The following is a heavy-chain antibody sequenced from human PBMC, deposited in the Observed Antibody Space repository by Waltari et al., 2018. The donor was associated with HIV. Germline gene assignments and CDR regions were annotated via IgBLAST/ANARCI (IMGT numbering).Heavy chain of an antibody. D-gene: IGHD3-22*01. V-gene: IGHV1-8*02. CDR3: ARNSSAKGNRYFYYGLDV. J-gene: IGHJ6*02. CDR2: RNHNSRNT. Sequence: QVHLVQSGPEVKRPGASVKISGKGYEYIVMNFFVNWVRESADHGPEWLGGRNHNSRNTASPYIFEERVTMTRDVSTDTAYMEMSGLTPEDTAIYYCARNSSAKGNRYFYYGLDVWGQGTPVTV. CDR1: EYIVMNFF.